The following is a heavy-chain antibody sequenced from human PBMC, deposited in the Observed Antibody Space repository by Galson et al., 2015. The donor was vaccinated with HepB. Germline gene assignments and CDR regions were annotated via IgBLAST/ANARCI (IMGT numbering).Heavy chain of an antibody. CDR3: ARDRASGKYYLNY. J-gene: IGHJ4*02. CDR1: GHILNSYT. CDR2: IIPSLEIP. V-gene: IGHV1-69*10. D-gene: IGHD1-26*01. Sequence: SVKVSCKASGHILNSYTLTWVRQAPGQGLEWMGGIIPSLEIPSHAQKFQGRVTITADKSTSTAYMELSSLRNEDTAIYYCARDRASGKYYLNYWGQGTLVTVSS.